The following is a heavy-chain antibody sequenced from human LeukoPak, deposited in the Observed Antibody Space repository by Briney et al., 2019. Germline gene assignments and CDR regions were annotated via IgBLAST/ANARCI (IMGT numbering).Heavy chain of an antibody. V-gene: IGHV4-38-2*02. CDR3: ARDGGVAVSGPPGY. Sequence: SETLSLTCGVSGYSISSGYYWGWIRQPPGTGLECIGCIFHTGNTYYNPSLKSRVTISVDTSKNQFSLKLSSVTAADTAVYYCARDGGVAVSGPPGYWGQGTLVTVS. CDR2: IFHTGNT. J-gene: IGHJ4*02. CDR1: GYSISSGYY. D-gene: IGHD6-19*01.